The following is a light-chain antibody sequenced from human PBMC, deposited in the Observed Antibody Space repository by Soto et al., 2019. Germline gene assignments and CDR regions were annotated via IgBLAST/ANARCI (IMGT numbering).Light chain of an antibody. Sequence: EIVMTQSPGTLSLSPGDRATLSCRASQSVSSSYLAWYQQKPGQAPRLLIYGASSRATGIPDRFSGSASGTDFTLTISRLEPEDFAVYYCQQYGSSPLTFGGGTKVDNK. V-gene: IGKV3-20*01. J-gene: IGKJ4*01. CDR3: QQYGSSPLT. CDR1: QSVSSSY. CDR2: GAS.